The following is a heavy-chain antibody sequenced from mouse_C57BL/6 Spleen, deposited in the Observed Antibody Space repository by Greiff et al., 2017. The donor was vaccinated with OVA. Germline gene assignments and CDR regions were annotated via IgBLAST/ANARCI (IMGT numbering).Heavy chain of an antibody. CDR2: IWRGGST. CDR1: GFSLTSYG. V-gene: IGHV2-5*01. Sequence: VQVVESGPGLVQPSQSLSITCTVSGFSLTSYGVHWVRQSPGKGLEWLGVIWRGGSTDYNAAFMSRLSITKDNSKSQVFFKMNSLQADDTAIYYCAKEDDYRYYAMDYWGQGTSVTVSS. J-gene: IGHJ4*01. CDR3: AKEDDYRYYAMDY. D-gene: IGHD2-4*01.